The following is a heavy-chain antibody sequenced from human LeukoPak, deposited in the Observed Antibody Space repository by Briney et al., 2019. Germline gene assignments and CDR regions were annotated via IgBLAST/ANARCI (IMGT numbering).Heavy chain of an antibody. CDR3: AKDNEWELLRCFDY. CDR2: ISYDGSNK. CDR1: GFTFSSYG. J-gene: IGHJ4*02. Sequence: GRSLRLSCAASGFTFSSYGMHWVRQAPGKGLEWVAVISYDGSNKYYADSVKGRFTISRDNSKNTLYLQMSSLRAEDTAVYYCAKDNEWELLRCFDYWGQGTLVTVSS. D-gene: IGHD1-26*01. V-gene: IGHV3-30*18.